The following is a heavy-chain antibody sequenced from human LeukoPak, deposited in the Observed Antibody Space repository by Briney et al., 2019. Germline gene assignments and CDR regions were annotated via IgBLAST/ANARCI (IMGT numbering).Heavy chain of an antibody. CDR1: GFTLSNCW. CDR2: ISGDGSST. J-gene: IGHJ4*02. CDR3: ARKYNWNFPFEF. V-gene: IGHV3-74*01. D-gene: IGHD1-7*01. Sequence: GGSLRLSCAASGFTLSNCWMHWVRQAPGRGLVWVSRISGDGSSTSYADSVKGRFTISRDNAKNTLYLQINSLRTEDTAVYYCARKYNWNFPFEFWGQGTLVTVSS.